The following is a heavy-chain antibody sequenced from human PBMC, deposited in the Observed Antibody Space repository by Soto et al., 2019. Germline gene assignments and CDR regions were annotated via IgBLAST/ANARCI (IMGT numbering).Heavy chain of an antibody. J-gene: IGHJ4*02. CDR2: ISNSGHSI. Sequence: QVQLVESGGGLVRPGGSLRLSCAASGFVFSDYYMGWIRQAPGKGLEWLSYISNSGHSIHYSDSVKGRFTISRDNARNSLYLQMNSMRAEDAAVYYCARDRRSWFRNTIDYWGQGTLVTVSS. D-gene: IGHD6-13*01. CDR1: GFVFSDYY. CDR3: ARDRRSWFRNTIDY. V-gene: IGHV3-11*01.